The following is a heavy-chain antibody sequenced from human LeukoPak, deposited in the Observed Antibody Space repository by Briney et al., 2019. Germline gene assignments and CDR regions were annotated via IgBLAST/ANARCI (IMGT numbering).Heavy chain of an antibody. CDR1: GGTFSSYA. J-gene: IGHJ3*02. Sequence: ASVKVSCKASGGTFSSYAISWVRQAPGQGLEWMGRIIPILGIANYAQKFQGRVTITADKSTSTAYMELRSLRSDDTAVYYCARSKYVLRPEGFFDIWGQGTMVTVSS. V-gene: IGHV1-69*04. CDR2: IIPILGIA. D-gene: IGHD3-3*01. CDR3: ARSKYVLRPEGFFDI.